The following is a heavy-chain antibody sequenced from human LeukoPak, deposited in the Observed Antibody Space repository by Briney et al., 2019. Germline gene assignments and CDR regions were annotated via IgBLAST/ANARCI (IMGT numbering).Heavy chain of an antibody. J-gene: IGHJ4*02. CDR1: GFIFSNYW. V-gene: IGHV3-7*01. CDR3: ARIGYSSSCLDY. D-gene: IGHD2-2*01. CDR2: IKQDGNVK. Sequence: GGSLRLSCVASGFIFSNYWMSWVRQAPGKGLEWVANIKQDGNVKYYVDSVRGRFTISRDNAKNSVYLQMNSLRAEDTAVYYCARIGYSSSCLDYWGQGTLVTVSS.